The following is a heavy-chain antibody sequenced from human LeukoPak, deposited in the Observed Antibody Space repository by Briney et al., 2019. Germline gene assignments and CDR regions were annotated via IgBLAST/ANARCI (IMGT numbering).Heavy chain of an antibody. V-gene: IGHV1-18*04. D-gene: IGHD6-13*01. CDR3: ARDKTASSSWPYYFDY. CDR1: GYTSTSNG. J-gene: IGHJ4*02. CDR2: ISAYNGNT. Sequence: ASVKVSCKTSGYTSTSNGISWVRQAPGQGLEWMGWISAYNGNTRYAQNLQGRVTMTTDTSTSTAYMELKSLRSDDTAVYYCARDKTASSSWPYYFDYWGQGTLVTVSS.